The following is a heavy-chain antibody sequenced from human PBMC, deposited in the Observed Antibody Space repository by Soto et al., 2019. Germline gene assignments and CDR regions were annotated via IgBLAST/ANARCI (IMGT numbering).Heavy chain of an antibody. CDR2: ISYDGSNK. Sequence: GGSLRLSCAASGFTFSSYAMHWVRQAPGKGLEWVAVISYDGSNKYYADSVKGRFTISRDNSKNTLYLQMNSLRAEDTAVYYCARDHHSSSWYPRPYGMDVWGQGTTVTAP. CDR1: GFTFSSYA. V-gene: IGHV3-30-3*01. J-gene: IGHJ6*02. D-gene: IGHD6-13*01. CDR3: ARDHHSSSWYPRPYGMDV.